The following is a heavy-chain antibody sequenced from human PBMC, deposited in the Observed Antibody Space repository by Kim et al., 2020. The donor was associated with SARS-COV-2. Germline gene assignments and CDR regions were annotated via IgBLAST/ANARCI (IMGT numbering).Heavy chain of an antibody. V-gene: IGHV1-2*02. J-gene: IGHJ4*02. D-gene: IGHD2-15*01. CDR3: ATNVETAVVGFDT. CDR2: INPSGGGT. CDR1: GYTFTDYY. Sequence: ASVKVSCKTSGYTFTDYYLHWVRQAPGEGLEWMGWINPSGGGTTYAQKFQGRVTMTRDTSISTAYMEMSRLRYDDTAVYYCATNVETAVVGFDTWGQGTLVTVSS.